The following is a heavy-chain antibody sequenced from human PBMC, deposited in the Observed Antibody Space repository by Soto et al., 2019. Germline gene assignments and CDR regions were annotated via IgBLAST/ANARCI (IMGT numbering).Heavy chain of an antibody. V-gene: IGHV3-23*01. CDR2: ISGSAGSSGP. D-gene: IGHD2-2*01. J-gene: IGHJ4*02. Sequence: GSLRLSCVASGFTFSTYTMSWVRQAPGKGLEWVSVISGSAGSSGPSYADSVQGRFSISRDNARNTLYLQMNSLRGEDTAMYYCAKARCSTANCYVPEYWGQGSRVTVPS. CDR1: GFTFSTYT. CDR3: AKARCSTANCYVPEY.